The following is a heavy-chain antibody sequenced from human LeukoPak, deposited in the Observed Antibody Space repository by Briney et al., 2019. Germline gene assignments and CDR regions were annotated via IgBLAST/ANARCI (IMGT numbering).Heavy chain of an antibody. CDR2: IYSGGST. J-gene: IGHJ6*02. CDR1: GFTVSSNY. Sequence: GGSLRLSCAASGFTVSSNYMSWVRQAPGKGLEWVSVIYSGGSTYYADSVKGRFTISRHNSKNTLYLQMNRLRAEDTAAYYCARMAGLRYGMDVWGQGTTVTVSS. V-gene: IGHV3-53*04. D-gene: IGHD3-16*01. CDR3: ARMAGLRYGMDV.